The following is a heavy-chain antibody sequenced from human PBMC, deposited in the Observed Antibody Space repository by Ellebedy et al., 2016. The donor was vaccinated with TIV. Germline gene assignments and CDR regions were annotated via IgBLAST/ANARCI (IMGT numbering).Heavy chain of an antibody. CDR3: ARPGGFGETWSWLDS. CDR2: MSSDGRKE. V-gene: IGHV3-30*04. J-gene: IGHJ5*01. D-gene: IGHD3-10*01. CDR1: GFSFGSYD. Sequence: GESLKISCAASGFSFGSYDMHWVRQAPGKGLARVAVMSSDGRKEYYADSVRGRLTISRDNSKNPLHLLMNSLRAEDTAVYYCARPGGFGETWSWLDSWGQGTLVTVSS.